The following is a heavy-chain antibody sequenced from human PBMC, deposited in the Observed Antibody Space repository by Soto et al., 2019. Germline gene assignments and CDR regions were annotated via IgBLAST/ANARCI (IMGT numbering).Heavy chain of an antibody. J-gene: IGHJ5*02. CDR1: GYSFTSYW. D-gene: IGHD6-6*01. CDR3: ARHGVRYSSSSSLGTNWFDP. CDR2: IDPSDSYT. Sequence: PGESLKISCKGSGYSFTSYWISWVRQMPGKGLEWMGRIDPSDSYTNYSPSFQGHVTISADKSISTAYLRWSSLKASDTAMYYCARHGVRYSSSSSLGTNWFDPWGQGTLVTVSS. V-gene: IGHV5-10-1*01.